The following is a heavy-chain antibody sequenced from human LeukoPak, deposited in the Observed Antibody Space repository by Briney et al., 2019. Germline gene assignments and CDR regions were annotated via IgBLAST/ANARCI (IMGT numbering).Heavy chain of an antibody. CDR2: NNSRKSNI. CDR3: ARVCDYDILTGRHDYYYGMDV. J-gene: IGHJ6*02. V-gene: IGHV3-48*02. Sequence: PGGSLTLFCAPSGLPFNRYSMNWLRQAPGKGLEWVSYNNSRKSNILYADCVKGRFNIPRDNAKNSVYPQMHTLRHEDTAVYYFARVCDYDILTGRHDYYYGMDVWGQGTTVTVSS. D-gene: IGHD3-9*01. CDR1: GLPFNRYS.